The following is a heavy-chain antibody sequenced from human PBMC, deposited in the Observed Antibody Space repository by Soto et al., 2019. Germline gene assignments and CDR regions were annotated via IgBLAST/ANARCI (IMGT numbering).Heavy chain of an antibody. CDR3: ARVVVGSRMRLDY. Sequence: QVQRVQSGAEVKKPGSSVTVSCKASGGTFSSYTISLVRQAPGQGLDWMAGISPIFGTPMYAQKFQDRVTITADDSTMTAYMEMNRLTSEDTAVYYCARVVVGSRMRLDYWGQGTRLT. CDR2: ISPIFGTP. J-gene: IGHJ4*02. V-gene: IGHV1-69*01. D-gene: IGHD1-26*01. CDR1: GGTFSSYT.